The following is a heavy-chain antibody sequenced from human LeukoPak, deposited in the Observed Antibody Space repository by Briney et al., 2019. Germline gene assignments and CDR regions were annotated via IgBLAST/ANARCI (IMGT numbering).Heavy chain of an antibody. D-gene: IGHD3-22*01. CDR1: GGSISSGPYY. V-gene: IGHV4-39*01. Sequence: SETLSLTCTVSGGSISSGPYYWGWIRQPPGKGLEWIGNIYYGENTYYNPSLKSRVTISIDTSKNQFYLKLSSLTAADTAVYYCARRDDSSGYHKILDYWGQGTLVTVSS. J-gene: IGHJ4*02. CDR2: IYYGENT. CDR3: ARRDDSSGYHKILDY.